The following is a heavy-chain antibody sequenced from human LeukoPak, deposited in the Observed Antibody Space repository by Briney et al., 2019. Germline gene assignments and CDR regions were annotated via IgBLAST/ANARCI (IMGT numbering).Heavy chain of an antibody. V-gene: IGHV3-9*01. Sequence: PGGSLRLSCAASGFTFDDYAMHWVRQAPGKGLEWVSGISWNSGSIGYADSVKGRFTISRDNAKNSLYLQMNSLRAEDTALYYCAKDISYSSGWYPLGYWGQGTLVTVSS. D-gene: IGHD6-19*01. J-gene: IGHJ4*02. CDR1: GFTFDDYA. CDR2: ISWNSGSI. CDR3: AKDISYSSGWYPLGY.